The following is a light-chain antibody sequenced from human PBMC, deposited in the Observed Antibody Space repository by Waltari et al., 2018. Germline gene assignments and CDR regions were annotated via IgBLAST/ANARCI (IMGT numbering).Light chain of an antibody. J-gene: IGLJ3*02. Sequence: QPVLTQPPSSSASPGESARLTCTLPSNINVGDFNISWYQQKPGSPPRFLLYYKSDSEKAQGSGVPSRFSGSKDASANAGILLISGLQSEDEADYYCMFWPSNVWVLGGGTKLTVL. CDR2: YKSDSEK. V-gene: IGLV5-37*01. CDR1: SNINVGDFN. CDR3: MFWPSNVWV.